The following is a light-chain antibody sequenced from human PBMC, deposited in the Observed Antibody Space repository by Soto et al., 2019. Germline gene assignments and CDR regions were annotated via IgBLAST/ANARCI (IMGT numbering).Light chain of an antibody. CDR3: QQYYTTPVT. J-gene: IGKJ1*01. Sequence: IVMTQSPDSLAVSLGERATINCKSNQSLLHLAWYQQKPGQPPKLLIYWASTRESGVPDRFSGSASGTDFTLTISSLQAEDVAIYYCQQYYTTPVTFGQGTKVELK. V-gene: IGKV4-1*01. CDR1: QSLLH. CDR2: WAS.